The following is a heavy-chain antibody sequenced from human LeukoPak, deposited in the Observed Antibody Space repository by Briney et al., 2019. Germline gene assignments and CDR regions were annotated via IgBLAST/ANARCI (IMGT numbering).Heavy chain of an antibody. D-gene: IGHD1-26*01. CDR2: INLNSGGT. J-gene: IGHJ4*02. CDR1: GYTFTGYY. Sequence: ASVKVSYKASGYTFTGYYMHWVRQAPGQGLEWMGWINLNSGGTNYAQKFQGRVTMTRDTSISTAYMELSRLRSDDTAVYYCARDGGSYPRYWGQGTLVTVSS. V-gene: IGHV1-2*02. CDR3: ARDGGSYPRY.